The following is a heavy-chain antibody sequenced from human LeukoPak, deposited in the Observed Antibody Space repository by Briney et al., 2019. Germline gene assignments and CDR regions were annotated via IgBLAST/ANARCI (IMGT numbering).Heavy chain of an antibody. CDR1: GGTFSSYA. V-gene: IGHV1-69*04. CDR3: ARVLSGSWLWF. D-gene: IGHD5-18*01. CDR2: IIPTLEIA. J-gene: IGHJ4*02. Sequence: SVKVTCKASGGTFSSYAITWVRQAPGQGLEWMGRIIPTLEIANYAQKFQGRVTITADKSTSTAYMELSSLRPEDTAVYYCARVLSGSWLWFWGQGTLVTVSS.